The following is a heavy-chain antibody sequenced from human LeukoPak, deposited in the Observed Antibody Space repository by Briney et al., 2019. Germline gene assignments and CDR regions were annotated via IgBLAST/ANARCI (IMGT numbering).Heavy chain of an antibody. J-gene: IGHJ4*02. D-gene: IGHD1-26*01. CDR2: IKSKTDGGTT. CDR1: GFTFSNAW. Sequence: PGGSLRLSCAASGFTFSNAWMNWVRQAPGKGLEWVGRIKSKTDGGTTDYAAPVKGRFTISRDDSKNTLYLQMNSLKTEDTAVYYCAKVLGSGEGFDYWGQGTLVTVSS. CDR3: AKVLGSGEGFDY. V-gene: IGHV3-15*07.